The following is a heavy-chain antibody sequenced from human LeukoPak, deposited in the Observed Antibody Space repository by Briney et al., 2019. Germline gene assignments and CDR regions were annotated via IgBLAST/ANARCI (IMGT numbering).Heavy chain of an antibody. CDR2: LSGSGRLV. V-gene: IGHV3-21*06. J-gene: IGHJ3*01. CDR1: GFGFSSGT. CDR3: ARDLQAGLAFDA. Sequence: GGSLRLSCAASGFGFSSGTMNWVRQAPGKALEWVSSLSGSGRLVWYAASVKGRFTISRDNAANSLFLQMNSLRVEDTAVYYCARDLQAGLAFDAWGEGTVVAVSS. D-gene: IGHD2-2*01.